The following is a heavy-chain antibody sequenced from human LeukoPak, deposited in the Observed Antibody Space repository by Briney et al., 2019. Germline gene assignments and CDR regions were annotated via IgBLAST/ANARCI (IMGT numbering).Heavy chain of an antibody. CDR2: IYYSGST. D-gene: IGHD6-13*01. CDR3: ARFHSSSWYVAFDI. V-gene: IGHV4-59*01. Sequence: PSETLSLTCTVSGGSISSYYWSWIRQPPGKGLEWIGYIYYSGSTNYNPSLKSRVTISVDTSKNQFSLKLSSVTAADTAVYYCARFHSSSWYVAFDIWGQGTMVTVSS. CDR1: GGSISSYY. J-gene: IGHJ3*02.